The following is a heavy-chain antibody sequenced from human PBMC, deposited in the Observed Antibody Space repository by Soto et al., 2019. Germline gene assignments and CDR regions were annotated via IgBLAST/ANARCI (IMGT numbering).Heavy chain of an antibody. Sequence: ASVKVSCKASGYTFTNHGISWVRQAPGEGLEWMGWISPYNVDTNNAQKFQGRVTMTTDTPTNTGFMELTRLTSDDTAVYYCARGGISSSEGLDYWGQGTLVTVSS. V-gene: IGHV1-18*01. CDR3: ARGGISSSEGLDY. J-gene: IGHJ4*02. CDR2: ISPYNVDT. CDR1: GYTFTNHG. D-gene: IGHD6-13*01.